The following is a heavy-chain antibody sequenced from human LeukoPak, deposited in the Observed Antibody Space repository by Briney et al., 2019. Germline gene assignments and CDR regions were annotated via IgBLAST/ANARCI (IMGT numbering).Heavy chain of an antibody. CDR3: ARGSGRVVGGFAFDY. D-gene: IGHD2-15*01. CDR1: GGSISTYY. CDR2: IYYRGGT. V-gene: IGHV4-59*01. Sequence: PSETLSLTCAVSGGSISTYYWTWIRQPPGKGLEWIGYIYYRGGTNYNPSLKSRVTISIDTSKNQFSLKLSSVTAADTAVYYCARGSGRVVGGFAFDYWGQGTLVTVSS. J-gene: IGHJ4*02.